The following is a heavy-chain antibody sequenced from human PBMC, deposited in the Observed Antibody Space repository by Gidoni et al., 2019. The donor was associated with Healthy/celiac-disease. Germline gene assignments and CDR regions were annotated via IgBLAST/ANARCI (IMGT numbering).Heavy chain of an antibody. CDR2: ISGSGGST. V-gene: IGHV3-23*01. Sequence: EVQLLESGGGLVQPGGSLRLSCAASGFTFSSYAMSWVRQAPGKGLEWVSAISGSGGSTYYADSVKGRFTISRDNSKNTLYLQMNSLRAEDTAVYYCAKWVGFEYGDLRYFDLWGRGTLVTVSS. J-gene: IGHJ2*01. CDR1: GFTFSSYA. CDR3: AKWVGFEYGDLRYFDL. D-gene: IGHD4-17*01.